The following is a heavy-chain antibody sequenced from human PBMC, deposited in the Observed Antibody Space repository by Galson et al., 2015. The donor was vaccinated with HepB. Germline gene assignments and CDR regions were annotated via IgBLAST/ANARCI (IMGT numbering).Heavy chain of an antibody. D-gene: IGHD3-3*01. CDR1: GFTFSSYA. CDR3: ARSGSRYYYYMDV. CDR2: ISGSGGST. Sequence: FLRLSCATSGFTFSSYAMSWVRQAPGKGLEWVSDISGSGGSTYYADSVKGRFTISRDNSKNTLYLQMNSLRAEDTALYHCARSGSRYYYYMDVWGKGTTVTVSS. V-gene: IGHV3-23*01. J-gene: IGHJ6*03.